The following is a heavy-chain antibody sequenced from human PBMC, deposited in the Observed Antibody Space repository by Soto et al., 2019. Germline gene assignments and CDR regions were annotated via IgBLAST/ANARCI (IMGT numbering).Heavy chain of an antibody. J-gene: IGHJ3*01. CDR1: GFTFSHYG. Sequence: PGGSLRLSCAASGFTFSHYGMHWVRQAPGKGLEWVSGINWNGGSTDYADSVKSRFTISRDNAKNTMYLQMNSLRPEDTAVYYCARGNLGGFDLWGQGTTVTVS. D-gene: IGHD4-4*01. V-gene: IGHV3-20*04. CDR3: ARGNLGGFDL. CDR2: INWNGGST.